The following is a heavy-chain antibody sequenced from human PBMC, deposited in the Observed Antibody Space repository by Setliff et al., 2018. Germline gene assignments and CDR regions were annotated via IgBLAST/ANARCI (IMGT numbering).Heavy chain of an antibody. CDR1: GGTFSSYG. J-gene: IGHJ6*03. CDR3: VREGVDSRSSTDYRYYMDV. Sequence: ASVKVSCKASGGTFSSYGISWVRQAPGQGLEWMGGTIPIFGTTDYAQKFRGRVTIITDESTSTAFMQLSSLRSEGTAVYYCVREGVDSRSSTDYRYYMDVWGKGTTVTVSS. D-gene: IGHD3-22*01. V-gene: IGHV1-69*05. CDR2: TIPIFGTT.